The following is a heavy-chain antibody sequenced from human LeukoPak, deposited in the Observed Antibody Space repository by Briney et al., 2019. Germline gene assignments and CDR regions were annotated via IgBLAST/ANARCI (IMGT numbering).Heavy chain of an antibody. CDR2: IKSKSDGGTT. CDR3: TTAPRGYCSGGSCSYAFDI. Sequence: KPGGSLRLSCAASTFTFSNAWMSWVRQAPGKGLEWVGRIKSKSDGGTTDYAAPVKGRFTISRDDSKNTLYLQMNSLKTEDTAVYYCTTAPRGYCSGGSCSYAFDIWAQGTMVTVSS. CDR1: TFTFSNAW. V-gene: IGHV3-15*01. D-gene: IGHD2-15*01. J-gene: IGHJ3*02.